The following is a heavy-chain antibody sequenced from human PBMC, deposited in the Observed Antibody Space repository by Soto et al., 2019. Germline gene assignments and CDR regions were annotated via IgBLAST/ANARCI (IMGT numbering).Heavy chain of an antibody. CDR2: IIPLFGTP. V-gene: IGHV1-69*01. CDR3: ARDRDDYGSGTYYNLIDF. Sequence: QVQLVQSGAEVKKPGSSVKVSCKASGGIFSTYAISWLRQAPGQGLEWMGGIIPLFGTPNYAQRFQGRVTITADESTSTAYMDLSRLRSEATAVYYCARDRDDYGSGTYYNLIDFSGHGNLVTVSS. J-gene: IGHJ4*01. D-gene: IGHD3-10*01. CDR1: GGIFSTYA.